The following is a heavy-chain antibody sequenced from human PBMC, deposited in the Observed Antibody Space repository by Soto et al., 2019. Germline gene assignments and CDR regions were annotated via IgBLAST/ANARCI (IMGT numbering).Heavy chain of an antibody. CDR2: INHSGST. Sequence: QEQLQQWGAGLLKPSETLSLTCAAYGGSFSGYYWSWIRQPPGKGLEWIGEINHSGSTNYNPSLKSRVTISVDTSKNQFSLKLSSVTAADTAVYYCARGKWLRLSGPFDYWGQGTLVTVSS. V-gene: IGHV4-34*01. D-gene: IGHD5-12*01. J-gene: IGHJ4*02. CDR3: ARGKWLRLSGPFDY. CDR1: GGSFSGYY.